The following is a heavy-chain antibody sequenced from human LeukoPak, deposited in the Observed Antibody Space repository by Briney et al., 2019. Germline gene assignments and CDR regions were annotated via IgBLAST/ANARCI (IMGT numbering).Heavy chain of an antibody. CDR3: AALRGGYNWAGNYFDY. Sequence: SETLSLTCTVSGGSISSYYWSWIRQPPGKGLEWIGYIYYSGSTNYNPSLKSRVTMSVDTSKNQFSLKLSSVTAADTAVYYCAALRGGYNWAGNYFDYWGQGTLVTVSS. CDR1: GGSISSYY. CDR2: IYYSGST. V-gene: IGHV4-59*12. J-gene: IGHJ4*02. D-gene: IGHD5-24*01.